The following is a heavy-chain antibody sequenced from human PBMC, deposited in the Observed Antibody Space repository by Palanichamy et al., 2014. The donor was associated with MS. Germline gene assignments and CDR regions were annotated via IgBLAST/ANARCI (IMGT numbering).Heavy chain of an antibody. J-gene: IGHJ5*02. CDR1: GFTFNNYG. V-gene: IGHV3-33*01. CDR2: FWADGSST. Sequence: QVQLVESGGGVVQPGRSLRLSCAASGFTFNNYGMHWVRQAPGKGLEWVAVFWADGSSTYYADSVKGRFTISRDSSKNTLYLQMNSLRAEDTAIYYCARDRDTSSHYSWLDPWGQGTLVTVSS. D-gene: IGHD2-2*01. CDR3: ARDRDTSSHYSWLDP.